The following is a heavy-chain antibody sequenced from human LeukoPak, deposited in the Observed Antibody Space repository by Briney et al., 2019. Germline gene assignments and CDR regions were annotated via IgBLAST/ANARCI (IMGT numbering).Heavy chain of an antibody. CDR2: INPSGGST. J-gene: IGHJ4*02. CDR1: GHTFTSYY. CDR3: ARLTAVDTAMASTDY. V-gene: IGHV1-46*01. D-gene: IGHD5-18*01. Sequence: GASVKASCNAYGHTFTSYYMHWVRHAPGQGLEWMGIINPSGGSTSYAQKFQGRVTMTRDTSTSTVYMELSSLRSEDTAVYYCARLTAVDTAMASTDYWGQGTLVTVSS.